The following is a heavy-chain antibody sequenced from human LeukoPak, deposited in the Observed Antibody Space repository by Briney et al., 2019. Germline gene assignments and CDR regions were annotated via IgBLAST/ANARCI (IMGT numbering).Heavy chain of an antibody. J-gene: IGHJ4*02. D-gene: IGHD6-13*01. CDR2: IYYSGST. CDR1: GGSISSSSYY. CDR3: ASPRYSSSWYQDY. V-gene: IGHV4-39*01. Sequence: PSETLSLTCTVSGGSISSSSYYWGWIRQPPGKGLEWIGSIYYSGSTYYNPSLKSRVTISVDTSKNQFSLKLSSVTAADTAVYYCASPRYSSSWYQDYWGQGTLVTVSS.